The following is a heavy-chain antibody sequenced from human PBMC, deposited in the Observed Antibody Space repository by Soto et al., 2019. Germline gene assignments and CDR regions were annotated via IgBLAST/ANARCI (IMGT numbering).Heavy chain of an antibody. J-gene: IGHJ6*02. CDR1: GGSFSGYY. CDR2: INHSGST. Sequence: SETLSLTCAVYGGSFSGYYWSWIRQPPGKGLEWIGEINHSGSTNYNPSLKSRVTISVDTSKNQFSLKLSSVTAADTAVYYCARMARQQLVYYGMDVWGQGTTVTAP. CDR3: ARMARQQLVYYGMDV. V-gene: IGHV4-34*01. D-gene: IGHD6-13*01.